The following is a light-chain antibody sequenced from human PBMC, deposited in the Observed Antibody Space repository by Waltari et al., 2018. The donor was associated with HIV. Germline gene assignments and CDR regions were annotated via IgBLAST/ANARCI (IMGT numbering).Light chain of an antibody. CDR3: LLSFSGVRV. Sequence: QAVVTQEPSLSVSPGATVTVTCASFSASVPRTMYVHWFQLKPGQAPRKLIYDTEKRHPWTAGRFSGSLVGGRAALTLSGALTDDEADYYCLLSFSGVRVFGGGTKLTV. V-gene: IGLV7-46*01. J-gene: IGLJ3*02. CDR2: DTE. CDR1: SASVPRTMY.